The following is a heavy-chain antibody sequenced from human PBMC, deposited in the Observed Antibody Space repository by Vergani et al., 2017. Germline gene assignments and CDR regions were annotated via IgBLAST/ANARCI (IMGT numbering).Heavy chain of an antibody. D-gene: IGHD1-26*01. CDR1: GGIFSSSA. CDR3: ARGGLYSGSWATGYGMDV. V-gene: IGHV1-69*13. J-gene: IGHJ6*02. CDR2: IIPSFGTA. Sequence: QVQLVQSGAEVKKPGSSVKFSCKASGGIFSSSALSWVRQAPGQGLEWMGRIIPSFGTANYAQKFQGRVTITADESTSPAYMELSSLRSEDTTVYYCARGGLYSGSWATGYGMDVWGQGTTVTVSS.